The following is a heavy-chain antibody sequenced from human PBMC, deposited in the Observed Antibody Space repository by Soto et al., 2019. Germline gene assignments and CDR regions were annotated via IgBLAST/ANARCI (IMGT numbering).Heavy chain of an antibody. CDR1: GYSFTSYW. CDR3: ARPGYCSGGSGSRWPRLYYHAFDI. D-gene: IGHD2-15*01. J-gene: IGHJ3*02. Sequence: PGESLKISCKGSGYSFTSYWIGWVRQMPGKGLEWMGIIYPGDSDTRYSPSFQGQVTISADKSISTAYLQWSSLKASDTAMYYCARPGYCSGGSGSRWPRLYYHAFDIWGQGTMVTVSS. CDR2: IYPGDSDT. V-gene: IGHV5-51*01.